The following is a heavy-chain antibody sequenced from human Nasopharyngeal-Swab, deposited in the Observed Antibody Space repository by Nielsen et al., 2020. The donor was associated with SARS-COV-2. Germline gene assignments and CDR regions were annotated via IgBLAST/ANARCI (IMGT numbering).Heavy chain of an antibody. CDR2: ISWNSGSI. V-gene: IGHV3-9*01. CDR3: AKTYSSSWYRRHAFDI. CDR1: GFTFDDYA. Sequence: GGSLRLSCAASGFTFDDYAMHWVRQAPGKGLEWVSGISWNSGSIGYADPVKGRFTISRDNAKNSLYLQMNSLRAEDTALYYCAKTYSSSWYRRHAFDIWGQGTMVTVSS. D-gene: IGHD6-13*01. J-gene: IGHJ3*02.